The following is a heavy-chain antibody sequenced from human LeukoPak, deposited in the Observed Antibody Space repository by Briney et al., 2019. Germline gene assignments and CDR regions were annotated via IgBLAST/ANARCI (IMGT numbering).Heavy chain of an antibody. V-gene: IGHV3-7*05. CDR3: ARASDPWLQLT. D-gene: IGHD5-24*01. CDR1: GFTFSNYW. J-gene: IGHJ5*02. CDR2: IKQDGSEK. Sequence: GGSLRLSCAASGFTFSNYWMIWVRQAPGKGLEWVGNIKQDGSEKRYADSVRGRFSISRDNARASLYLQMNSLRAEDTAVYYCARASDPWLQLTWGQGTLVTVSS.